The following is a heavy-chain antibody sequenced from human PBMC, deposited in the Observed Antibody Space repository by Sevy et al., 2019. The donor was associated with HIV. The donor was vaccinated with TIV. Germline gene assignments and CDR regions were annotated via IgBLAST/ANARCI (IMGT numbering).Heavy chain of an antibody. Sequence: GGSLRLSCAASGFTFSSYGMHWVRQAPGKGLEWVAFIRYDGSNKYYADSVKGRFTISRDNSKNTLYLQMNSLRAEDMAVYYCAKDTMYYDFWSGYYTVSYYGMDVWGQGTTVTVSS. CDR2: IRYDGSNK. V-gene: IGHV3-30*02. CDR3: AKDTMYYDFWSGYYTVSYYGMDV. D-gene: IGHD3-3*01. J-gene: IGHJ6*02. CDR1: GFTFSSYG.